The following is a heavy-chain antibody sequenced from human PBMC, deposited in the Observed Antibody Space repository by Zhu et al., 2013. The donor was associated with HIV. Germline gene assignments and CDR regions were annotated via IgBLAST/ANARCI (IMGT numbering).Heavy chain of an antibody. Sequence: QVQLVQSGGEVKEPGASVKVSCKASGYTFTSDGITWVRRAPGQGLEWMGWITPYNGKATYSKKMQDRVTMTADISTGTVYMDLRTLTSDDMALYYCTRGMEGQTMTAFDVWAPGQWSPSLQ. CDR3: TRGMEGQTMTAFDV. V-gene: IGHV1-18*03. CDR1: GYTFTSDG. J-gene: IGHJ3*01. CDR2: ITPYNGKA. D-gene: IGHD1-1*01.